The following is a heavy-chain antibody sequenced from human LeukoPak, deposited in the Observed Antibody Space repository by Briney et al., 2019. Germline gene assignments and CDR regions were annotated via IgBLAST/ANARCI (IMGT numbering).Heavy chain of an antibody. Sequence: ASVKVSCTASGYTFINYGISWVRQATGQGLEWMGWISPYTGNTNYAQRLQGRVTLTTNSSTPTAYMDVRSLRFDDTAVYYCARDLGSGWHDAFDIWGQGTRVTVSS. J-gene: IGHJ3*02. CDR1: GYTFINYG. D-gene: IGHD6-19*01. V-gene: IGHV1-18*01. CDR2: ISPYTGNT. CDR3: ARDLGSGWHDAFDI.